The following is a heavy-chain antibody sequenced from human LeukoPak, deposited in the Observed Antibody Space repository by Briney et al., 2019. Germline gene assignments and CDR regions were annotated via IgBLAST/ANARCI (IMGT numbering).Heavy chain of an antibody. CDR2: INGDGSTT. J-gene: IGHJ6*02. D-gene: IGHD2-15*01. CDR3: AKGRYCSGGSCYSGDYYYYGMDV. Sequence: GGSLRLSCAVSGFTFSDFWMQWVRQVPGKGLVWVSRINGDGSTTDYADSVKGRFTISRDNSKNTLYLQMNSLRAEDTAVYYCAKGRYCSGGSCYSGDYYYYGMDVWGQGTTVTVSS. CDR1: GFTFSDFW. V-gene: IGHV3-74*01.